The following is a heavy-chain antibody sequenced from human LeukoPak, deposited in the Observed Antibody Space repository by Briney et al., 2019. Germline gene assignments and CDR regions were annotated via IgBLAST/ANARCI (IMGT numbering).Heavy chain of an antibody. J-gene: IGHJ3*01. CDR2: LYGGGGT. D-gene: IGHD4-23*01. CDR3: ARGGNWNVFDV. Sequence: PGGSLRLSCAASGFIVSSNYMSWVRQAPGKGLECVSVLYGGGGTYYADSVKGRFTISRDNSKNTLYVQMNSLGADDTAVYYCARGGNWNVFDVWGQGTMVTVSS. V-gene: IGHV3-66*02. CDR1: GFIVSSNY.